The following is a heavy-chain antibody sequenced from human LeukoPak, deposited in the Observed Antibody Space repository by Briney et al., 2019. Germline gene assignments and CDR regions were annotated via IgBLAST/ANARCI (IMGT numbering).Heavy chain of an antibody. CDR3: AKDQGQWPGEGSDY. CDR2: ISGSGGST. J-gene: IGHJ4*02. CDR1: GFTFSSYA. V-gene: IGHV3-23*01. Sequence: GGSLRLSCAASGFTFSSYAMSWVRQAPGKGLEWVSAISGSGGSTYYADSVKGRFTISRDNSKNTLYLQMNSLRAEDTAVYYCAKDQGQWPGEGSDYWGQGTLVTVSS. D-gene: IGHD6-19*01.